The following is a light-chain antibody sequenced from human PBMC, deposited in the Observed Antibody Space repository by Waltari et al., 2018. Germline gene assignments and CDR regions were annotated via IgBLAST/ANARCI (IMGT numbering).Light chain of an antibody. V-gene: IGLV2-23*02. J-gene: IGLJ2*01. CDR1: SSDVGGYNE. CDR2: DVS. Sequence: QSALTQPASVSGSPGQSITISCNGTSSDVGGYNEVSWYQQHAGKAPQRMIYDVSTRPSWVADRFSGSKSGNTASLPISGLQAQDEADYYCCSYAGSSPLVFRGGTKLTVL. CDR3: CSYAGSSPLV.